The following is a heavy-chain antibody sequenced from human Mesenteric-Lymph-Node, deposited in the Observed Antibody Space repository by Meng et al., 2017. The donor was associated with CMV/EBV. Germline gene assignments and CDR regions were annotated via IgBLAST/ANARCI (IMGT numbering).Heavy chain of an antibody. CDR2: INHSGST. CDR1: GWSFSGYY. J-gene: IGHJ4*02. D-gene: IGHD6-6*01. Sequence: SETLSLTCAVYGWSFSGYYWSWIRQPPGKGLEWIGEINHSGSTNYNPSLKSRVTISVDTSKNQFSLKQSSVTAADTAVYYCASARVNSAARSRRGYFDYWGQGTLVTVSS. V-gene: IGHV4-34*01. CDR3: ASARVNSAARSRRGYFDY.